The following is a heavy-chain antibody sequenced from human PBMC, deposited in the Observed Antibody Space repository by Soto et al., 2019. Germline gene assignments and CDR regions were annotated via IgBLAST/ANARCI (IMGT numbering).Heavy chain of an antibody. CDR3: ARSIVVVTALDY. CDR1: RYTFTSYA. V-gene: IGHV1-3*05. D-gene: IGHD2-21*02. J-gene: IGHJ4*02. Sequence: QVQLVQSRAEEKKPGASVKVSCKASRYTFTSYAMDWVRQAPGQRHEWMGWINAGNGNTKYSQKFQGRVTITRDTSASTAYMELSSLRSEDTAVYYCARSIVVVTALDYWGQGTLVTVSS. CDR2: INAGNGNT.